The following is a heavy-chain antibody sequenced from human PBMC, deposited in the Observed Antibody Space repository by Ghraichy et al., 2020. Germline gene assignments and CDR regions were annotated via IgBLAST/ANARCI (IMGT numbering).Heavy chain of an antibody. CDR3: AKHGGSYYYYGMDV. V-gene: IGHV3-23*01. D-gene: IGHD1-26*01. Sequence: GGSLRLSCAVFGFTFSSYAMSWVRQAPGKGLEWVSAISGSGGSTYYADSVKGRFTISRDNSKNTLYLQMNSLRADDTAVYYCAKHGGSYYYYGMDVWGQGTTVTVSS. CDR2: ISGSGGST. CDR1: GFTFSSYA. J-gene: IGHJ6*02.